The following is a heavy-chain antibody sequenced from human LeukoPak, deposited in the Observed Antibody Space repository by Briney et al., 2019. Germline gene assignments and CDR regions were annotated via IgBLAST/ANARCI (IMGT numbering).Heavy chain of an antibody. J-gene: IGHJ3*02. Sequence: GGSLRLSCAAPGFTFSSYGMHWVRQAPGKGLEWVAVIWYDGGNKYYADSVKGRFTISRDNSKNTPYLQMNSLRAEDTAVYYCARSDMIVNAFDIWGQGTMVTVSS. CDR2: IWYDGGNK. CDR3: ARSDMIVNAFDI. V-gene: IGHV3-33*01. D-gene: IGHD3-22*01. CDR1: GFTFSSYG.